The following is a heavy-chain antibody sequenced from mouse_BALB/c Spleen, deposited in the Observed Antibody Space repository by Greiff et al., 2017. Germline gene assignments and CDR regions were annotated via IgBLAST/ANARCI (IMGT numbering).Heavy chain of an antibody. CDR2: ISTYYGNT. CDR3: ARSRGDYAMEY. J-gene: IGHJ4*01. V-gene: IGHV1-67*01. CDR1: GYTFTDYA. Sequence: QVQLQQSGPELVRPGVSVKISCKGSGYTFTDYAMHWVKQSHAKSLEWIGVISTYYGNTNYNQKFKGKATMTVDKSSSTAYMELARLTSEDSALYYCARSRGDYAMEYWGQGTSVTVAS. D-gene: IGHD3-1*01.